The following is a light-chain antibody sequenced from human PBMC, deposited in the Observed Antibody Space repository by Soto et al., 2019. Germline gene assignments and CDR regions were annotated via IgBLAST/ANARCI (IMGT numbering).Light chain of an antibody. CDR1: QNIDTH. Sequence: DIPLTQSPSSLSASLGDSVSISCRASQNIDTHLHWYRQKSGKAPEVLIYAASTLRDGVSSRFSGSGYGTEFTLTINNLQPEDFATYYCQQRSSSPPITFGQGTSLDI. CDR3: QQRSSSPPIT. CDR2: AAS. V-gene: IGKV1-39*01. J-gene: IGKJ5*01.